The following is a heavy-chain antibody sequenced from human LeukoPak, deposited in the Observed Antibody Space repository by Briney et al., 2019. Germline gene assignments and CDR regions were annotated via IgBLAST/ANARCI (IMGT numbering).Heavy chain of an antibody. V-gene: IGHV5-51*01. Sequence: GESLKISCKGSGYSFTSYWIGWVRQMPGKGLEWMGIIYPGDSDTRYSPSFQGQVTVSADKSISTAYLQWSSLKASDTAMYYRARRAAAGRFQHWARAPWSPSPQ. D-gene: IGHD6-13*01. CDR1: GYSFTSYW. CDR3: ARRAAAGRFQH. J-gene: IGHJ1*01. CDR2: IYPGDSDT.